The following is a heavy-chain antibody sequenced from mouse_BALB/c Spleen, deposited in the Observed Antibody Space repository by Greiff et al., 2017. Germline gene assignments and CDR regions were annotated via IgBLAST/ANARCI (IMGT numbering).Heavy chain of an antibody. J-gene: IGHJ4*01. V-gene: IGHV5-12-2*01. D-gene: IGHD1-2*01. CDR3: ARSYYGYGDY. CDR1: GFTFSSYT. Sequence: EVKLVESGGGLVQPGGSLKLSCAASGFTFSSYTMSWVRQTPEKRLEWVAYISNGGGSTYYPDTVKGRFTISRDNAKNTLYLQMSSLKSEDTAMYYCARSYYGYGDYWGQGTSVTVSS. CDR2: ISNGGGST.